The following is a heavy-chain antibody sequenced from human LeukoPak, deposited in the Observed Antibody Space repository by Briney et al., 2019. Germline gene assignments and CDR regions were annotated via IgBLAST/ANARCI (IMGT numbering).Heavy chain of an antibody. J-gene: IGHJ6*03. CDR3: AGCSSTSCMRSYMDV. CDR1: GYTFTSYA. V-gene: IGHV1-69*13. CDR2: IIPIFGTA. Sequence: SVKVSCKASGYTFTSYAISWVRQAPGQGLEWMGGIIPIFGTANYAQKFQGRVTITADESTSTAYMELSSLRSEDTAVYYCAGCSSTSCMRSYMDVWGKGTTVTVSS. D-gene: IGHD2-2*01.